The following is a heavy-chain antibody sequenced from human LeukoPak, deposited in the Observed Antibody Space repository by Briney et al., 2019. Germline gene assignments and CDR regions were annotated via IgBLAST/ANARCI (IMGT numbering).Heavy chain of an antibody. D-gene: IGHD6-13*01. Sequence: PGGSLSLSCTASGFTIGDYTTSWLRQAPGKGLEWVGFFRSNAYSGTTEYAASVKGRFTISRDDSKSIAYLQMNSLKTEDTAVYYCTRAAAGTMVGWFDPWGQGTLVTVSS. CDR2: FRSNAYSGTT. CDR3: TRAAAGTMVGWFDP. V-gene: IGHV3-49*03. J-gene: IGHJ5*02. CDR1: GFTIGDYT.